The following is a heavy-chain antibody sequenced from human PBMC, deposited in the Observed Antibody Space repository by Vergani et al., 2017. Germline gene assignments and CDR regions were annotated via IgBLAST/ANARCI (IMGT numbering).Heavy chain of an antibody. V-gene: IGHV4-59*12. CDR1: GGSISSYY. J-gene: IGHJ4*02. CDR3: ARGGGGDYVLDY. Sequence: QVQLRESGPGLVKPSETLSLTCTVSGGSISSYYWSWIRQPPGKGLEWIGYIYYSGSTYYNPSLKSRVTISVDTSKNQFSLKLSSVTAADTAVYYCARGGGGDYVLDYWGQGTLVTVSS. CDR2: IYYSGST. D-gene: IGHD4-17*01.